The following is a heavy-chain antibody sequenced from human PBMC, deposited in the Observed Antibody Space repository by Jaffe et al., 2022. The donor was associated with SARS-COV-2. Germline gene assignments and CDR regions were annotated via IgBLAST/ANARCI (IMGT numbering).Heavy chain of an antibody. D-gene: IGHD6-13*01. CDR2: IFPSDSDT. CDR1: GYSFLSYW. CDR3: ARRVVWSGGWYDY. J-gene: IGHJ4*02. V-gene: IGHV5-51*01. Sequence: EVQLVQSGAEVKKPGESLKISCKGSGYSFLSYWIAWVRQKPGKGLEWMGIIFPSDSDTRYSPSFQGQVTISADESTNTAYVQWSSLGASDTAIYYCARRVVWSGGWYDYWGQGTQVTVSS.